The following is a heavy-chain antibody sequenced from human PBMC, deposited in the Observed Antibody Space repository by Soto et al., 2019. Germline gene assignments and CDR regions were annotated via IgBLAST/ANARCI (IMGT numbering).Heavy chain of an antibody. J-gene: IGHJ4*02. CDR1: GGSISSSSYY. CDR2: IYYSGST. CDR3: ARGPRVVVVPFDY. Sequence: SETLSLTCTVSGGSISSSSYYWGWIRQPPGKGLEWIGSIYYSGSTYYNPSLKSRVTISVDTSKNQFSLKLSSVTAADTAVYYCARGPRVVVVPFDYWGQGTLVTVSS. V-gene: IGHV4-39*01. D-gene: IGHD2-21*01.